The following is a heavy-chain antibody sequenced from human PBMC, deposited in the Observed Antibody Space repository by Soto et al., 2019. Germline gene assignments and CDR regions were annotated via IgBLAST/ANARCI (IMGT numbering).Heavy chain of an antibody. Sequence: SETLSLTCSVSGGSIGGYYGSWIRQPPGKGLEWIGYIYYSGSTNYNPSLKSRVTISVDTSKNQFSLKLSSVTAADTAVYYCARRGRGYSGYDLSNFDYWGQGTLVTVSS. CDR2: IYYSGST. D-gene: IGHD5-12*01. CDR3: ARRGRGYSGYDLSNFDY. V-gene: IGHV4-59*08. J-gene: IGHJ4*02. CDR1: GGSIGGYY.